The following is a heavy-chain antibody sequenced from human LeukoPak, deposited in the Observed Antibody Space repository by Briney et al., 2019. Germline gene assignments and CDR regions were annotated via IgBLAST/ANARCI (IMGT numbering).Heavy chain of an antibody. CDR1: GYTFTSYG. D-gene: IGHD3-3*01. Sequence: ASVKVSCKASGYTFTSYGISWVRQAPGQGLEWMGWISAYNGNTNYAQKLQGRVTMTTDTSTSTAYMELRSLRSDDTAVYYCARDIRVLRSLEWPAGYYYYGMDVWGQGTTVTVSS. J-gene: IGHJ6*02. CDR3: ARDIRVLRSLEWPAGYYYYGMDV. CDR2: ISAYNGNT. V-gene: IGHV1-18*01.